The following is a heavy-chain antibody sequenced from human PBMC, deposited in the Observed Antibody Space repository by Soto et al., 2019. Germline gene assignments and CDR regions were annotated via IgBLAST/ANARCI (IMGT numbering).Heavy chain of an antibody. CDR1: GFTFDDYA. V-gene: IGHV3-9*01. CDR3: AKGGPDGFCSGGRCYFDY. CDR2: ISWNSNII. D-gene: IGHD2-15*01. Sequence: EVQLVESGGGLVQPGRSLRLSCAASGFTFDDYAMHWVRRVPGKGLEWVSSISWNSNIIGYADSVKGRLTISRDNAKNFLDLQMNSLRPEDTALYYCAKGGPDGFCSGGRCYFDYWGQGTLDTVSS. J-gene: IGHJ4*02.